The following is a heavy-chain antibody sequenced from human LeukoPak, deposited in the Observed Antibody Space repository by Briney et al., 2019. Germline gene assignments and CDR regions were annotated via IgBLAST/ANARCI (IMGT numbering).Heavy chain of an antibody. CDR1: GFTFSSYW. J-gene: IGHJ4*02. CDR3: ATLYGSGSYYED. V-gene: IGHV3-74*01. CDR2: INSDGSST. Sequence: GGSLGLSCAASGFTFSSYWMHWVRQAPGKGLVWVSRINSDGSSTSYADSVKGRFTISRDNAKNTLYLQMNSLRAEDTAVYYCATLYGSGSYYEDWGQGTLVTVSS. D-gene: IGHD3-10*01.